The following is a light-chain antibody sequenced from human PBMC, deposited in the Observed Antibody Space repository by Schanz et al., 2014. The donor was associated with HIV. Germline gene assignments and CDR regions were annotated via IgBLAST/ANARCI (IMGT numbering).Light chain of an antibody. CDR1: QSISIW. V-gene: IGKV1-5*01. CDR3: QQYDTSSWT. J-gene: IGKJ1*01. Sequence: DIQMTQSPSSLSASVGDSVTITCRASQSISIWLAWYQQTPGQAPKLLIYAASTLQSGVPSRFSGSGSGTEFTLTISSLQPDDFATYYCQQYDTSSWTFGLGTKVETK. CDR2: AAS.